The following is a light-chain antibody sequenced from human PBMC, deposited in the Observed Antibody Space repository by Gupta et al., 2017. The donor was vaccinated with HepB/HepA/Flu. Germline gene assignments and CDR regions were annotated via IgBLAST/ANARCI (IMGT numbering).Light chain of an antibody. CDR3: QQYNNWPPWA. V-gene: IGKV3-15*01. CDR2: ATS. J-gene: IGKJ1*01. Sequence: ETVMTQSPATLSVSPGERATLSCRVSQSVSSNLAWYQQKPGQAPRLLIYATSTRATGIPARFSGSGSGTEFTLTISSLQSEDFAVYYCQQYNNWPPWAFGQGTKVEIK. CDR1: QSVSSN.